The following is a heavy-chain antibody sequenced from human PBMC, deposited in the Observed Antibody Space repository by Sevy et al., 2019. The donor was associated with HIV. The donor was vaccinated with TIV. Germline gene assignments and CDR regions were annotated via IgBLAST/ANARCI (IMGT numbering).Heavy chain of an antibody. CDR1: GFTFSSYA. J-gene: IGHJ3*02. CDR2: ISYDGSNK. V-gene: IGHV3-30-3*01. CDR3: ARDQLITMIVVVPAGAFDI. D-gene: IGHD3-22*01. Sequence: GGSLRLSCAASGFTFSSYAMHWVRQAPGKGLEWVAVISYDGSNKYYADSVKGRFTISRDNSKKKLYLQMNSLRAEDTAVYYCARDQLITMIVVVPAGAFDIWGQGTMVTVSS.